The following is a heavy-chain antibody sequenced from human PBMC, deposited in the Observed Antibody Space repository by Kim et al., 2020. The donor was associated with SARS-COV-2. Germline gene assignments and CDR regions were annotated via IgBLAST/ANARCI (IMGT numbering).Heavy chain of an antibody. CDR1: GYTFTSYY. CDR3: ARDDYGDKLDPGEIN. Sequence: ASVKVSCKASGYTFTSYYMHWVRQAPGQGLEWMGIINPSGGSTSYAQKFQGRVTMTRDTSTSTVYMELSSLRSEDTAVYYCARDDYGDKLDPGEINWGQGTLVTVSS. J-gene: IGHJ4*02. CDR2: INPSGGST. D-gene: IGHD4-17*01. V-gene: IGHV1-46*01.